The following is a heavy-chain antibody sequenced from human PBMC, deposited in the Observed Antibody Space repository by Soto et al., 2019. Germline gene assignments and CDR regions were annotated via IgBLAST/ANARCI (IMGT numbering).Heavy chain of an antibody. J-gene: IGHJ3*02. CDR2: ISYDGQTK. CDR1: GFAFSAYA. V-gene: IGHV3-30*04. CDR3: VIVSDDFWSGYAFDI. Sequence: GGSLRLSCAASGFAFSAYAMHWVRQAPGKGLEWVSFISYDGQTKTYADFVKGRFTISRDDSQSTLYLEISGLRAEDTAVYYCVIVSDDFWSGYAFDIWGQGTMVTVSS. D-gene: IGHD3-3*01.